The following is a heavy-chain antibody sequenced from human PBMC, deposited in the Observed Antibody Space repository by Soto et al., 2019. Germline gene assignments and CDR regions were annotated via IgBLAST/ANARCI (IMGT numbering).Heavy chain of an antibody. V-gene: IGHV5-51*01. CDR1: RYSFTSYW. Sequence: PGESLKISCKGSRYSFTSYWIGWVRQMPGKGLEWMRVIYPADSETRYSPAFQGQVTFSADKSVSTAYLQWSSLKASDTAMYYCATSSGYASLFDYWGQGTQVTV. J-gene: IGHJ4*02. D-gene: IGHD5-12*01. CDR3: ATSSGYASLFDY. CDR2: IYPADSET.